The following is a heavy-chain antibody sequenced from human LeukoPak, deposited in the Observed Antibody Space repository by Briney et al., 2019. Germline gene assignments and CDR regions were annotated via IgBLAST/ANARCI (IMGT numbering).Heavy chain of an antibody. CDR1: GFTFSSYG. D-gene: IGHD5-12*01. V-gene: IGHV3-23*01. J-gene: IGHJ3*02. CDR2: ISGSGGST. CDR3: AKDRRGWGYAFDI. Sequence: GGSLRLSCAASGFTFSSYGMSWVRQAPGKGLEWVSAISGSGGSTYYANSVKGRFTISRDNSKNTLYLQMNSLRAEDTAVYYCAKDRRGWGYAFDIWGQGTMVTVSS.